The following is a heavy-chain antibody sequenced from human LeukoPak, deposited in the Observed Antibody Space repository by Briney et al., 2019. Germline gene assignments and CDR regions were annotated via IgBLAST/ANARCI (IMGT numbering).Heavy chain of an antibody. J-gene: IGHJ5*02. CDR1: GYSFTTYW. CDR2: IYPGDSNT. D-gene: IGHD2-15*01. Sequence: GESLKISCQGSGYSFTTYWIAWVRQMPGKGLEWMGIIYPGDSNTRYSPSFQGQFTMSADKSITTAYLQWSSLKASDTAIYYCAGHVCGTGGRCYDWFDAWGQGTLVTVSS. V-gene: IGHV5-51*01. CDR3: AGHVCGTGGRCYDWFDA.